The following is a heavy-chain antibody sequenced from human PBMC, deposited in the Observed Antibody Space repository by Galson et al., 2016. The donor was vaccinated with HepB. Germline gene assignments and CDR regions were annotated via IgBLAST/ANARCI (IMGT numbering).Heavy chain of an antibody. CDR3: ARDRRQLDYVFDY. D-gene: IGHD4-17*01. CDR2: ISYDGSNK. Sequence: SLRLSCAASGSTLRYYAVHWVRQAPGKGLEWVAVISYDGSNKYYADSVKGRFTISRDNSKNTLYLQMNSLRVEDTAVYYCARDRRQLDYVFDYWGQGALVTVSS. CDR1: GSTLRYYA. V-gene: IGHV3-30*04. J-gene: IGHJ4*02.